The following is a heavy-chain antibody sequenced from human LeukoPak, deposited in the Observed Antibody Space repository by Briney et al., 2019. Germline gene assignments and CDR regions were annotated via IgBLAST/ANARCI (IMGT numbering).Heavy chain of an antibody. Sequence: SVKVSCKASGGSFTFTSHAISWVRQAPGQGLEWVGGLIPIYGSANYAQKFQGRVTITSDESTRTVYMELSSLRPEDSAVYYCAGFFYDNSGDAFDIWGQGTMVTVSS. D-gene: IGHD3-22*01. CDR3: AGFFYDNSGDAFDI. V-gene: IGHV1-69*13. J-gene: IGHJ3*02. CDR2: LIPIYGSA. CDR1: GGSFTFTSHA.